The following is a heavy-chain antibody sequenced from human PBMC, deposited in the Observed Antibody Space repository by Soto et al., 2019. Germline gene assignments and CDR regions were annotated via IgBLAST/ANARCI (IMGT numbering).Heavy chain of an antibody. D-gene: IGHD6-6*01. V-gene: IGHV1-69*08. CDR3: ARDPQGIAARPGYFDY. J-gene: IGHJ4*02. Sequence: QVQLVQSGAEVKKPGSSVKVSCKASGGTFSSYTISWVRQAPGQGLEWMGRIIPILGIANYAQKFQGRVTITAAKSTSTAYMELSSLRSEDTAVYYCARDPQGIAARPGYFDYWGQGTLVTVSS. CDR1: GGTFSSYT. CDR2: IIPILGIA.